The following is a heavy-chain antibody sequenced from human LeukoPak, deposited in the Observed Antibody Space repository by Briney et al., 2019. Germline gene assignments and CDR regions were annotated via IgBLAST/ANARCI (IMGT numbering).Heavy chain of an antibody. CDR1: GFTFSSYG. Sequence: GGSLRLSCAASGFTFSSYGMHWVRQAPGKGREWVAVIWYDGSNKYYADPVKGRFTISRDNSKNTLYLQMNSLRAEDTAVYYCAREYYYVLDYWGQGTLVTVSS. J-gene: IGHJ4*02. V-gene: IGHV3-33*01. CDR3: AREYYYVLDY. CDR2: IWYDGSNK. D-gene: IGHD3-10*02.